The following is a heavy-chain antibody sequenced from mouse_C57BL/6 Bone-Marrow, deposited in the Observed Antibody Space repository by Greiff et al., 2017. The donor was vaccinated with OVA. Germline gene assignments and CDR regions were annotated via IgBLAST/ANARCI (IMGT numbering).Heavy chain of an antibody. CDR1: GYAFTNYL. J-gene: IGHJ2*01. V-gene: IGHV1-54*01. CDR3: ARSYGSSYGY. Sequence: VQLQQSGAELVRPGTSVKVSCKASGYAFTNYLIEWVKQRPGQGLEWIGVINPGSGGTNYNEKFKGKATLTADKSSSTAYMQLSSLTSEDSAVYFCARSYGSSYGYWGQGTTLTVSS. CDR2: INPGSGGT. D-gene: IGHD1-1*01.